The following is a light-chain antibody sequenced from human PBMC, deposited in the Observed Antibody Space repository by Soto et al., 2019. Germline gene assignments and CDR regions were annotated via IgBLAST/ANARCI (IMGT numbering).Light chain of an antibody. V-gene: IGKV1-39*01. CDR2: AAS. J-gene: IGKJ3*01. CDR3: QQSYSTPRS. CDR1: QSISSF. Sequence: DIQMTQSPSSLSASVGDRVTITCRASQSISSFLNCYQQKPGKAPKLLIYAASSLQSGVPSRFSGSGSGTDFTLPISSLQPEDSATYYCQQSYSTPRSFGPGPKVDIK.